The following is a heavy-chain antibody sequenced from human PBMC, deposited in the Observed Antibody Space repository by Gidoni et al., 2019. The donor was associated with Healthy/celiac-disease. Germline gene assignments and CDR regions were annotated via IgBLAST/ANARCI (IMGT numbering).Heavy chain of an antibody. J-gene: IGHJ4*02. V-gene: IGHV3-23*01. Sequence: EVQLLESGGGLVQPGGSLRLSCAASGFTFSSYARGWVRQAPGKGLEWFSAISGSGGSTYYADSVKGRFTISRDNSKNTLYLQMNSLRAEDTAVYYCAKDNFLDYYDSSGYSLPAYWGQGTLVTVSS. D-gene: IGHD3-22*01. CDR1: GFTFSSYA. CDR3: AKDNFLDYYDSSGYSLPAY. CDR2: ISGSGGST.